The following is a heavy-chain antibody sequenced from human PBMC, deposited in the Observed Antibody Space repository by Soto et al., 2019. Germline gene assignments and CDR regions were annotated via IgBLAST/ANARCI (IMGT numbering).Heavy chain of an antibody. Sequence: PGGSLRLSCAASGFTLSGYYMSWFRQAPGKGLEWVSDITGRSGSTYYADSVKGRFTISRDNSKNTLYLQMNSLRAEDTAVYYCAKDLNSYYDILTGSWFDPWGQGTLVTVSS. J-gene: IGHJ5*02. D-gene: IGHD3-9*01. CDR3: AKDLNSYYDILTGSWFDP. CDR2: ITGRSGST. CDR1: GFTLSGYY. V-gene: IGHV3-23*01.